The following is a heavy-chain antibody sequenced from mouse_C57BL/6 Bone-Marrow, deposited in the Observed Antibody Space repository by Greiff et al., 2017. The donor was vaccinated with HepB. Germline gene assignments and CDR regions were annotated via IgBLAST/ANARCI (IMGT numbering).Heavy chain of an antibody. CDR1: GFTFSDYY. V-gene: IGHV5-12*01. CDR2: ISNGGGST. Sequence: EVKLMESGGGLVQPGGSLKLSCAASGFTFSDYYMYWVRQTPEKRLEWVAYISNGGGSTYYPDTVKGRFTISRDNAKNTLYLQMSRLKSEDTAMYYCARHGPLRPSMDYWGQGTSVTVSS. D-gene: IGHD3-2*02. CDR3: ARHGPLRPSMDY. J-gene: IGHJ4*01.